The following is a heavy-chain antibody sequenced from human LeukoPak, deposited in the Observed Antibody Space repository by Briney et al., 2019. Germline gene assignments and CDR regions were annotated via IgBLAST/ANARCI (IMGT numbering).Heavy chain of an antibody. V-gene: IGHV1-2*02. J-gene: IGHJ5*01. Sequence: ASVKVSCTTSGYTFTGYYMHWVRQAPGHGHQWLECINPNSGGTNYDQNLQGRVTITRDTSTSTAYMELSRLRSDDTAVYYCARVPTKATMFDPGGQGTLVTVSS. CDR2: INPNSGGT. CDR3: ARVPTKATMFDP. CDR1: GYTFTGYY.